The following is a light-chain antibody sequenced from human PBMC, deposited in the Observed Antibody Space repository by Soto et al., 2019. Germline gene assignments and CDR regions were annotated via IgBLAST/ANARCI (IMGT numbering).Light chain of an antibody. V-gene: IGLV2-14*01. CDR1: SSDVGGYNY. Sequence: QYALTQPASVSGSPGQSITISCTGTSSDVGGYNYVSWYQQHPGKAPKLMIYAVSNRPSGVSNRLSGSKSGNTASLTISGLEAEDEADYDCSSYTSSSTYGFGSGSKLTVL. CDR3: SSYTSSSTYG. CDR2: AVS. J-gene: IGLJ1*01.